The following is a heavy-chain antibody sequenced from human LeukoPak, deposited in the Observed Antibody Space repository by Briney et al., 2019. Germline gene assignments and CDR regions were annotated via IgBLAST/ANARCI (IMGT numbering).Heavy chain of an antibody. CDR3: AGSYRYENGFDP. Sequence: PGGSLRLSCAASGFTFSSSWMSWVRQAPGKGLEWVANIKQDGSEKYYVDSVKGRFTISRDNAKNSLYLQMNSLRAEDTAVYYCAGSYRYENGFDPWGQGTLVTVSS. D-gene: IGHD3-10*01. J-gene: IGHJ5*02. V-gene: IGHV3-7*01. CDR2: IKQDGSEK. CDR1: GFTFSSSW.